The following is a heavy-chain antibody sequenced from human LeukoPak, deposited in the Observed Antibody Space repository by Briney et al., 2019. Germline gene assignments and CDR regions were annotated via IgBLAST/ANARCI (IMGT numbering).Heavy chain of an antibody. Sequence: SETLSLTCTVSGGSISSISYYWGWFRQPPGKGLEWIGSIYYSGGTYYNPSLKSRVTISVGTSKNQISLKMSSVTAADTAVYYCARRSMATVDYWGQGTLVTVSS. V-gene: IGHV4-39*01. D-gene: IGHD5-24*01. CDR2: IYYSGGT. CDR3: ARRSMATVDY. J-gene: IGHJ4*02. CDR1: GGSISSISYY.